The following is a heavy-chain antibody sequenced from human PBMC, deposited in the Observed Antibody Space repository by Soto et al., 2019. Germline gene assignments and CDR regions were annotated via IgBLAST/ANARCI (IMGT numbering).Heavy chain of an antibody. CDR1: GFTVSSNY. V-gene: IGHV3-53*04. J-gene: IGHJ4*02. CDR3: ARGVKAGVDY. Sequence: EVQLVESGGGLVQPGGSLRLSCAASGFTVSSNYMSWVRQAPGKGLEWVSVIYSGGSTYYADSVKGLFTISRHNSKNTLYLQMNSLRGADTAVYYCARGVKAGVDYWGQGTLVTVSS. CDR2: IYSGGST. D-gene: IGHD6-19*01.